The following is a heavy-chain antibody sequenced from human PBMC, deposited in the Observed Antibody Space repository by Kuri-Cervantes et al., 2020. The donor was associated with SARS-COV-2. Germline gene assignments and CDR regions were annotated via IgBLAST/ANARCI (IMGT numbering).Heavy chain of an antibody. D-gene: IGHD4-17*01. V-gene: IGHV1-2*02. CDR3: ARVPYYGPLDY. Sequence: ASVKVSCKASGYTFTSYYMHWVRQAPGQELEWMGWINPNSGGTNYAQKFQGRVTMARDTSISTAYMELSRLRSDDTAVYYCARVPYYGPLDYWGQGTLVTVSS. J-gene: IGHJ4*02. CDR1: GYTFTSYY. CDR2: INPNSGGT.